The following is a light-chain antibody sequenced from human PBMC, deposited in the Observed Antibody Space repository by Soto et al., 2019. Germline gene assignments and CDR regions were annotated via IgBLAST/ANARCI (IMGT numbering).Light chain of an antibody. Sequence: DIQMTQSPATLSASVGDRVTITCRASQSISTWLAWYQQKPGKAPKLLIHKASNLLSGVPSRSSGSGSRTELTRNISSLHPDDFATYYCQQYNSHRAWTLGQGTQVE. J-gene: IGKJ1*01. V-gene: IGKV1-5*03. CDR1: QSISTW. CDR3: QQYNSHRAWT. CDR2: KAS.